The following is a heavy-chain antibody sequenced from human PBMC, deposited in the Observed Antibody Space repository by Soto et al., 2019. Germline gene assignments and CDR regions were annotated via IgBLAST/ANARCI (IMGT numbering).Heavy chain of an antibody. CDR2: ISAYNGDT. CDR1: GYTFTNYG. D-gene: IGHD6-6*01. V-gene: IGHV1-18*01. CDR3: PRVRQLVGYFYYYMDV. Sequence: QVPVLQSGAEVKKPGASVKVSCKASGYTFTNYGITWVRQAPGQGLEWMGWISAYNGDTHYTQRLQGRVTMTTDTSTSTAYMELRGLRSDDTAVYYCPRVRQLVGYFYYYMDVWGKGTTVTVSS. J-gene: IGHJ6*03.